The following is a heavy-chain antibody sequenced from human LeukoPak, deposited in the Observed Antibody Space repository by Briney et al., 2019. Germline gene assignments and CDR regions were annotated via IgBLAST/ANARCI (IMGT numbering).Heavy chain of an antibody. CDR1: GGTFSSYA. Sequence: ASVKVSCKASGGTFSSYAISWVRQAPGQGLEWMGWISAYNGNTNYTQKLQGRVTMTTDAPTSTAYMELRSLRSDDTAVYYCARGAREQQPDYYYGLDVWGQGTTVTVSS. D-gene: IGHD6-13*01. J-gene: IGHJ6*02. CDR2: ISAYNGNT. V-gene: IGHV1-18*01. CDR3: ARGAREQQPDYYYGLDV.